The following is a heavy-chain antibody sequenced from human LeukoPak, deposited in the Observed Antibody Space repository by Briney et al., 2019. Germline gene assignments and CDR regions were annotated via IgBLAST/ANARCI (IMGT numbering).Heavy chain of an antibody. CDR1: GFTFSSYA. Sequence: GGSLRLSCAASGFTFSSYAMSWVRQAPGKGLEWVSAISGSGGSTYYADSVKGRFTISRDNSKNTLYLQMNSLRDEDTAVYYCARDPHYDYGGNSGHDYWGQGTLVTVSS. V-gene: IGHV3-23*01. D-gene: IGHD4-23*01. CDR2: ISGSGGST. J-gene: IGHJ4*02. CDR3: ARDPHYDYGGNSGHDY.